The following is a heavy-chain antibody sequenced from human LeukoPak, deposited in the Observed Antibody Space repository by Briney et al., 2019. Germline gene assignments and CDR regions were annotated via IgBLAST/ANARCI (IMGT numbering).Heavy chain of an antibody. V-gene: IGHV4-59*08. Sequence: SGTLSLTCTVSGGSISSYYWSWIRQPPGKGLEWIGYIYYSGSTNYNPSLKSRVTISVDTSKNQFSLKLSSVTAADTAVYYCARLAPRYFDWYRGGNWFDPWGQGTLVTVSS. CDR3: ARLAPRYFDWYRGGNWFDP. CDR2: IYYSGST. CDR1: GGSISSYY. D-gene: IGHD3-9*01. J-gene: IGHJ5*02.